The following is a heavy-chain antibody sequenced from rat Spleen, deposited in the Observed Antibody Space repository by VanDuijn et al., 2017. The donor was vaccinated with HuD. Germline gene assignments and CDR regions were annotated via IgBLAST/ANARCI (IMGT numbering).Heavy chain of an antibody. CDR3: ARPHSSHYVMDA. J-gene: IGHJ4*01. CDR2: IFYDGGST. D-gene: IGHD1-8*01. CDR1: GFTFIAYA. Sequence: EVQLVESGGGLVQPGRSLKLSCAASGFTFIAYAMAWVRQFPKRGLEWVATIFYDGGSTYYGDSVKGRFSTSRDNAKSTLYLQMNSLKPEDTATYYCARPHSSHYVMDAWGQGASVTVSS. V-gene: IGHV5-22*01.